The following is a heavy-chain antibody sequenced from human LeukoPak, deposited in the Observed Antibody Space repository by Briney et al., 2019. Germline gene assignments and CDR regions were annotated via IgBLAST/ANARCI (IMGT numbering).Heavy chain of an antibody. J-gene: IGHJ4*02. CDR3: ARHWEWLPHYYFDY. CDR1: GYSISSGYY. D-gene: IGHD3-3*01. Sequence: SETLSLTCAVSGYSISSGYYWGWIRQPPGKGLEWIGSTYHSGSTYYNPSLKSRVTISVDTSKNQFSLKLSSVTAADTAVYYCARHWEWLPHYYFDYWGQGTLVTVSS. V-gene: IGHV4-38-2*01. CDR2: TYHSGST.